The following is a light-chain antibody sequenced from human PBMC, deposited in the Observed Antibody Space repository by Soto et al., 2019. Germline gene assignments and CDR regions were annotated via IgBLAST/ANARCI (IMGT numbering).Light chain of an antibody. J-gene: IGLJ1*01. CDR1: SSDVGSYYY. V-gene: IGLV2-14*01. Sequence: ALTQPASVSGSPGQSITISCTGTSSDVGSYYYVSWYQHHPGKAPKLLIYEVTNRPSGVSNPFSGSKSGNTASLTISGLQAEDEADYYCTSYTITSTYVFGTGTKATVL. CDR2: EVT. CDR3: TSYTITSTYV.